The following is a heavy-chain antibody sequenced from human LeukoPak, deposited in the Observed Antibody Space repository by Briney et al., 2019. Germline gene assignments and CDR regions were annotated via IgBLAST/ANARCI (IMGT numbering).Heavy chain of an antibody. CDR1: GGTFSSYA. V-gene: IGHV1-69*06. Sequence: SVKVSCKASGGTFSSYAISWVRQAPGQGLEWMGGIIPTFGTANYAQKFQGRVTITADKSTSTAYMELSSLRSEDTAVYYCARDGSGSYYKGEYFQHWGQGTLVTVSS. CDR2: IIPTFGTA. CDR3: ARDGSGSYYKGEYFQH. J-gene: IGHJ1*01. D-gene: IGHD3-10*01.